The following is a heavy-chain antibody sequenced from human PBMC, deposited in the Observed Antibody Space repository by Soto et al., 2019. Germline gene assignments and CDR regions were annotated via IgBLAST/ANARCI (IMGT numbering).Heavy chain of an antibody. J-gene: IGHJ2*01. Sequence: QVQLQESGPGLVKPSETLSLTCTVSGVSISTGGRFWSWVRQLPGKGLEWIGYIYYTGNTDYNRSLKRRLTISVDTSKNHFSLNLRSVTAADTAVYYCAMALRPTGSPGYWYFDLWGRGTLVTVSS. CDR3: AMALRPTGSPGYWYFDL. V-gene: IGHV4-31*03. CDR1: GVSISTGGRF. D-gene: IGHD1-1*01. CDR2: IYYTGNT.